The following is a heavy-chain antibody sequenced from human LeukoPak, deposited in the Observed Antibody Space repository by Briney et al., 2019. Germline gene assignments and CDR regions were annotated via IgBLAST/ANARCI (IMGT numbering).Heavy chain of an antibody. CDR1: GFTFSSSA. J-gene: IGHJ4*02. V-gene: IGHV3-21*01. CDR3: ARDLLGWELHYFDY. CDR2: ISGSSSYI. Sequence: PGGSLRLSCAASGFTFSSSAMNWVRQAPGKGLEWVSSISGSSSYIYYADSVKGRFSISRDNAKNSLYLQMNSLRAEDTAVYYCARDLLGWELHYFDYWGQGTLVTVSS. D-gene: IGHD1-26*01.